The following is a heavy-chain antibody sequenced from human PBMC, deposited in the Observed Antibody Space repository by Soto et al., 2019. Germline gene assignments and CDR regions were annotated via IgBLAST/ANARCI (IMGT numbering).Heavy chain of an antibody. CDR2: IRSKANTYAT. Sequence: EVQLVESGGGLVQPGGSLKLSCATSGFTFSGSAIHWVRQASGKGLEWVGRIRSKANTYATAYAASVKGRFTISRDDSKNTPSLQMISLRTEDTAVYACARNYVRLPIDSWGQGTLV. V-gene: IGHV3-73*01. CDR1: GFTFSGSA. D-gene: IGHD1-7*01. CDR3: ARNYVRLPIDS. J-gene: IGHJ5*01.